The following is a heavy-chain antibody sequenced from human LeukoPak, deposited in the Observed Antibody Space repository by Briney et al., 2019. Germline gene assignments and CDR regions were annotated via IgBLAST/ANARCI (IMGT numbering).Heavy chain of an antibody. J-gene: IGHJ4*02. CDR1: GFTFSSYA. CDR2: LSGTGSST. CDR3: VKAQSVWFGGFSSPFDY. V-gene: IGHV3-23*01. D-gene: IGHD3-10*01. Sequence: GGSLRLSCAASGFTFSSYAMHWVRQAPGKGLEWVSGLSGTGSSTYYADSVKGRFTISRDNSNNTLFLQMNNLRAEDTAVYYCVKAQSVWFGGFSSPFDYWGQGTLVTVSS.